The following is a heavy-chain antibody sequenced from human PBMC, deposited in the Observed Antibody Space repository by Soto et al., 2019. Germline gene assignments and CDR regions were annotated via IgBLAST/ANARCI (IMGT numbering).Heavy chain of an antibody. J-gene: IGHJ3*02. V-gene: IGHV4-59*01. D-gene: IGHD3-22*01. Sequence: SETPSLTCTVSGGSISSYYWSWIRQPPGKGLEWIGYIYYSGSTNYNPSLKSRVTISVDTSKNQFSLKLSSVTAADTAVYYCARESSADAFDIWGQGTMVPVSS. CDR2: IYYSGST. CDR1: GGSISSYY. CDR3: ARESSADAFDI.